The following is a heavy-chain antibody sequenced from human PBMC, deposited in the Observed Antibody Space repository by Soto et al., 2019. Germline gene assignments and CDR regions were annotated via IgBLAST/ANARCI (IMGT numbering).Heavy chain of an antibody. V-gene: IGHV3-11*01. CDR3: ARDRRHYYDSSGYYDWFDP. J-gene: IGHJ5*02. CDR2: ISSSGSTI. Sequence: GGSLRLSCAASGFTFSDYYMSWIRQAPGKGLEWVSYISSSGSTIYYADSVKGRFTISRDNAKNSLYLQMNSLRAEDTAVYYCARDRRHYYDSSGYYDWFDPWGQGTLVTVSS. CDR1: GFTFSDYY. D-gene: IGHD3-22*01.